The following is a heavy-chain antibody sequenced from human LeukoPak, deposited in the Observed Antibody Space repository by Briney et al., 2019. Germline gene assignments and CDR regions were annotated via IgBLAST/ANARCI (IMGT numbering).Heavy chain of an antibody. V-gene: IGHV3-23*01. D-gene: IGHD6-19*01. CDR3: AKGSHSSGYSSFDY. J-gene: IGHJ4*02. CDR2: TSGGDVTT. Sequence: GGSLRLSCAASGFTFSSYDMSWVRQAPGKGLEWVSGTSGGDVTTYYADSVKGRFTISRDNSKNTLYLQMNSLRAEDTAVYYCAKGSHSSGYSSFDYWGQGTLVTVSS. CDR1: GFTFSSYD.